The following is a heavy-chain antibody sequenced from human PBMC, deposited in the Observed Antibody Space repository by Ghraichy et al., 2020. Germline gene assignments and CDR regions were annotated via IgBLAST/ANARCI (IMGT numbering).Heavy chain of an antibody. J-gene: IGHJ4*02. CDR3: AKAGYYSKYLTYYFDY. CDR2: ISASAGSA. D-gene: IGHD4-11*01. V-gene: IGHV3-23*01. Sequence: GGSLRLSCAASGFTFRNNAMSWVRQAPGKGLEWVSTISASAGSANYSDSVRGRFTISRDNSRDTLYLQMNSLRAEDAAVYYCAKAGYYSKYLTYYFDYWGQGTLVTVSS. CDR1: GFTFRNNA.